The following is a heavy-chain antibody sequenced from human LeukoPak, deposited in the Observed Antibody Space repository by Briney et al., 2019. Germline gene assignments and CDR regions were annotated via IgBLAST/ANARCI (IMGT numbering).Heavy chain of an antibody. J-gene: IGHJ4*02. CDR3: ARKFPTADDYFDY. V-gene: IGHV4-59*02. Sequence: SETLSLTCTVSGTSVNYHYWSWIRQSSGKGLEWIGYIFYIGSTKYNPSLESRVTISEDTSKNQLSLKLSSVTAADTAVYYCARKFPTADDYFDYWGQGILVSVSS. CDR1: GTSVNYHY. D-gene: IGHD6-25*01. CDR2: IFYIGST.